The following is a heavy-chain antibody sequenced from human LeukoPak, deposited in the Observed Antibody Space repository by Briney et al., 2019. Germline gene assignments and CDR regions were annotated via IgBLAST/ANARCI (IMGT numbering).Heavy chain of an antibody. Sequence: PGRSLRLSCAASGFTFSSYGMHWVRQAPGKGLEWVAVISYDGSNKYYADSVKGRFTISRDNSKNTLYLQMNSLRAEDTAVYYCARAVDTVTGVSVGYWGQGTLVTVSS. D-gene: IGHD4-11*01. CDR2: ISYDGSNK. V-gene: IGHV3-30*03. J-gene: IGHJ4*02. CDR3: ARAVDTVTGVSVGY. CDR1: GFTFSSYG.